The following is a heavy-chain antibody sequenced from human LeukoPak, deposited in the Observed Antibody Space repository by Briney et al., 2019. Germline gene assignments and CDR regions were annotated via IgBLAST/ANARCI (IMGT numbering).Heavy chain of an antibody. J-gene: IGHJ3*02. D-gene: IGHD3-16*01. Sequence: GGSLRLSCAASGFTFSNYWMSWVRQAPGKGLEWVANIREDGGEKYSVDSVKGRFTISRDNAKNSLYLQMNSLRAEDTALYYCAKDTVGGAFDIWGQGTMVTVSS. CDR1: GFTFSNYW. CDR3: AKDTVGGAFDI. CDR2: IREDGGEK. V-gene: IGHV3-7*03.